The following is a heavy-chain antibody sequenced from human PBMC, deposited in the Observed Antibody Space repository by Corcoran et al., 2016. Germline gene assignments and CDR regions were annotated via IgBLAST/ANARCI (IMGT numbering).Heavy chain of an antibody. J-gene: IGHJ5*02. CDR3: ARAWYYYDSSGWPGLNNWFDP. D-gene: IGHD3-22*01. CDR2: INPNSGGT. V-gene: IGHV1-2*02. Sequence: QVQLVQSGAEVKKPGASVKVSCKASGYTFTGYYMHWVRQAPGQGLEWMGWINPNSGGTNYAQKFQGRVTMTRDTSISTAYMELSRLRSDDTAVYYCARAWYYYDSSGWPGLNNWFDPWGQGTLVTVSS. CDR1: GYTFTGYY.